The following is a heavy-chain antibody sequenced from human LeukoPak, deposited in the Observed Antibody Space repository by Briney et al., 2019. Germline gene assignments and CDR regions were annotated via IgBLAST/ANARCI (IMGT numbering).Heavy chain of an antibody. CDR1: GFTFSSYS. D-gene: IGHD2-2*03. J-gene: IGHJ6*03. CDR2: ISSSSSYI. V-gene: IGHV3-21*01. CDR3: ARVDIVVVPAAPQNMDV. Sequence: GGSLRLSCAASGFTFSSYSMNWVRQAPGKGLEWVSSISSSSSYIYYADSVKGRFTISRDNAKNSLYLQMNSLRAEDTAVYYCARVDIVVVPAAPQNMDVWGKGTTVTVSS.